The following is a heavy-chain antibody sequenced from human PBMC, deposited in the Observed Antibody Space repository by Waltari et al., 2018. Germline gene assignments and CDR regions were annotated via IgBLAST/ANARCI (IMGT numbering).Heavy chain of an antibody. CDR2: RHPIFSEA. Sequence: QVHLVQSGAEVKKPVPSVKVSCRAPGGPLRDDAITWVRQAPGQGLEWMGGRHPIFSEANYAQKFQGRVTITTDASTNTAYLELTSLRSEDTAVYFCARGVGDKNFFHYWGQGTLVTVSS. D-gene: IGHD3-10*01. V-gene: IGHV1-69*05. CDR1: GGPLRDDA. J-gene: IGHJ4*02. CDR3: ARGVGDKNFFHY.